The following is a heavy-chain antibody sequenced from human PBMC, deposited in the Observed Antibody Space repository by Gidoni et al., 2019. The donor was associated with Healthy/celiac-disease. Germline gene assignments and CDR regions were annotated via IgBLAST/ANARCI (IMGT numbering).Heavy chain of an antibody. CDR2: INHSGST. J-gene: IGHJ6*03. Sequence: QVQLQQWGAGLLKPSETLSLTCAVYGGSFSGYYWSWIRQPPGKGLEWIGEINHSGSTNYNPSLKSRVTISVDTSKNQLSLKLSSVTAADTAVYYCARGAGYYYYYYYMDVWGKGTTVTVSS. CDR1: GGSFSGYY. V-gene: IGHV4-34*01. CDR3: ARGAGYYYYYYYMDV. D-gene: IGHD1-1*01.